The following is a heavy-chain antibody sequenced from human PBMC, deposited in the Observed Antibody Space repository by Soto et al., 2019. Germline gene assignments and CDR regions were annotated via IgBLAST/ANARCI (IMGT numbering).Heavy chain of an antibody. Sequence: VQLVESGGGLVQPGRSLRLSCAASGFTFDDYAMHWVRQAPGKGLEWVSGISWNSGSIGYADSVKGRFTISRDNAKNSLYLQMNSLRAEDTALYYCAKEGAYGDYGSYDAFDIWGQGTMVTVSS. V-gene: IGHV3-9*01. CDR3: AKEGAYGDYGSYDAFDI. CDR2: ISWNSGSI. D-gene: IGHD4-17*01. CDR1: GFTFDDYA. J-gene: IGHJ3*02.